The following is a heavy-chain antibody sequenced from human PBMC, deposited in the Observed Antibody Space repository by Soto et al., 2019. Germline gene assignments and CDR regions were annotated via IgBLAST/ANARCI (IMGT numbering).Heavy chain of an antibody. Sequence: GASVKVSCKASGYTFTSYDINWVRQATGQGLEWMGWMNPNSGNTGYAQKFQGRVTMTRNTSISTAYMELSSLRSEDTAVYYCARVNYYGSGSYYNPKYYFDYWGQGTLVTVSS. CDR1: GYTFTSYD. D-gene: IGHD3-10*01. J-gene: IGHJ4*02. V-gene: IGHV1-8*01. CDR2: MNPNSGNT. CDR3: ARVNYYGSGSYYNPKYYFDY.